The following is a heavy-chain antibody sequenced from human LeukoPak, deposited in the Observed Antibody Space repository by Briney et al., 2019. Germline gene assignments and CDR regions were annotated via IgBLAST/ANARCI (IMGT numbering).Heavy chain of an antibody. CDR1: GGSISSYY. CDR2: IYYSGST. J-gene: IGHJ2*01. V-gene: IGHV4-59*01. D-gene: IGHD5-24*01. Sequence: SETLSLTCTVSGGSISSYYWSWIRQPPRKGLEWIGYIYYSGSTNYNPSLKSRVTISVDTSKNQFSLKLSSVTAADTAVYYCARDEWLWYFDLWGRGTLVTVSS. CDR3: ARDEWLWYFDL.